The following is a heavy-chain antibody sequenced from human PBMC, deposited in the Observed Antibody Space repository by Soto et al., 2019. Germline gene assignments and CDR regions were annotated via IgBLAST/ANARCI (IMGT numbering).Heavy chain of an antibody. CDR2: ISGTGDSS. CDR3: AKGNGNYGSGSFSH. CDR1: GFTFGSYA. V-gene: IGHV3-23*01. D-gene: IGHD3-10*01. J-gene: IGHJ4*02. Sequence: GGSLRLSCAASGFTFGSYAMSWVRQAPGKGLEWVSLISGTGDSSEYANSVKGRFTISRDYSKTTVFLQMNSLRAEDTAVYFCAKGNGNYGSGSFSHWGQGTLVTVSS.